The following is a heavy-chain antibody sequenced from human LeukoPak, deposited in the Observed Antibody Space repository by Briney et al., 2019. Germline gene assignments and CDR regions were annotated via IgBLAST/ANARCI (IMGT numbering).Heavy chain of an antibody. J-gene: IGHJ4*02. CDR3: AVLWFGELSASDY. CDR1: GYTFTGYY. Sequence: ASVKVSCKASGYTFTGYYIHWVRQAPGQGPEWMGYINPNTGGTKYAQKFQDRVTMTRDTSISTAYMELSRLRSDDTAVYYCAVLWFGELSASDYWGQGTLVTVSS. D-gene: IGHD3-10*01. CDR2: INPNTGGT. V-gene: IGHV1-2*02.